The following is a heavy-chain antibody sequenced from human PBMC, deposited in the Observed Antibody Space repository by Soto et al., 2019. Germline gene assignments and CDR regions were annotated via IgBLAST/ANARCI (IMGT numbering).Heavy chain of an antibody. D-gene: IGHD2-2*01. CDR2: INPNSGGT. J-gene: IGHJ6*02. Sequence: ASVKVSCKASGYTFTSYAMHWVRQAPGQGLEWMGWINPNSGGTNYAQKFQGWVTMTRDTSISTAYMELSRLRSDDTAVYYCAREGPSSVVVPDAMLTDPPYYYGMDVWGQGTTVTVSS. CDR1: GYTFTSYA. CDR3: AREGPSSVVVPDAMLTDPPYYYGMDV. V-gene: IGHV1-2*04.